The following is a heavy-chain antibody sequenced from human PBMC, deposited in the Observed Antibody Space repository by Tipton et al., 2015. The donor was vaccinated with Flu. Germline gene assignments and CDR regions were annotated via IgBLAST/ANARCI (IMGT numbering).Heavy chain of an antibody. V-gene: IGHV3-48*03. CDR2: ISSNGNTR. CDR3: ARDADLFY. J-gene: IGHJ4*02. Sequence: GSLRLSCAASGFSFRSFEMNWVRQAPGKGLEWLSYISSNGNTRFHADSVKGRFTISRDNAKDSLYLQMDSLRAEDTAIYYCARDADLFYWGQGTLVTVSS. CDR1: GFSFRSFE. D-gene: IGHD3-3*01.